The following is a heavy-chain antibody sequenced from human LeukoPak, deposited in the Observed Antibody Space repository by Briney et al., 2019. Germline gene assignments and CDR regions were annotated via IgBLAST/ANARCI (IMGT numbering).Heavy chain of an antibody. Sequence: GGSLRLSCAASGFTFSSYSMNWVRQAPGKGLEWVSSISSSSSYIYYADSVKGRFTISRDNAKNSLYLQMNSLRAEDTAVYYCARDRDCSSTSCYFPDAFDIWGQGTMVTVSS. CDR2: ISSSSSYI. D-gene: IGHD2-2*01. V-gene: IGHV3-21*01. J-gene: IGHJ3*02. CDR3: ARDRDCSSTSCYFPDAFDI. CDR1: GFTFSSYS.